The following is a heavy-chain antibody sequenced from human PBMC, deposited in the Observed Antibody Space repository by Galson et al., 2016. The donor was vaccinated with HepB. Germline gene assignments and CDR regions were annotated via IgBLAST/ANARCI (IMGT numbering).Heavy chain of an antibody. Sequence: SLRLSCAASGFTFTGYGMNWVRQAPGKGLEWVSFISASGISTHYADSVKGRFTISRDNSKNMLYLQMNGLRAGDTAVYYCAKGHHYDSSGDAFDIWGQGTMVTVSS. J-gene: IGHJ3*02. CDR1: GFTFTGYG. D-gene: IGHD3-22*01. CDR3: AKGHHYDSSGDAFDI. V-gene: IGHV3-23*01. CDR2: ISASGIST.